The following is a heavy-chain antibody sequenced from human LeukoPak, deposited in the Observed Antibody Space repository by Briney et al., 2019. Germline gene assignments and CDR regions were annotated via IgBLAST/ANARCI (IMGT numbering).Heavy chain of an antibody. D-gene: IGHD3-22*01. CDR2: IRSKAYGGTT. CDR3: TRNVAHYDSSGYTENWFDP. V-gene: IGHV3-49*04. J-gene: IGHJ5*02. Sequence: GGSLRLSCTASGFTFGDYAISWVRQAPGKGLEWVGFIRSKAYGGTTEYAASVKGRFTISRDDSKSIAYLQMNSLKTEDTAVYYCTRNVAHYDSSGYTENWFDPLGQGTLVTVSS. CDR1: GFTFGDYA.